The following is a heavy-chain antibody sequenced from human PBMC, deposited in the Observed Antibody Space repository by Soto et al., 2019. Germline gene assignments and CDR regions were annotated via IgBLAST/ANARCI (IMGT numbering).Heavy chain of an antibody. CDR1: GGSFSGYY. V-gene: IGHV4-34*01. J-gene: IGHJ5*02. CDR2: INHSGST. Sequence: QVQLQQWGAGLLKPSETLSLTCAVYGGSFSGYYWSWIRQPPGKGLEWIGEINHSGSTNYNPSLXSXVXXSVDTSKNQFSLKLSSVTAADTAVYYCARGDYGETWGQGTLVTVSS. CDR3: ARGDYGET. D-gene: IGHD4-17*01.